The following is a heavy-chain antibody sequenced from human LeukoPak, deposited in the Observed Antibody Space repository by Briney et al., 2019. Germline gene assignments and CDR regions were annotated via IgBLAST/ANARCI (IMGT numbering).Heavy chain of an antibody. CDR1: GFTLSSSA. J-gene: IGHJ4*02. CDR2: INNVGSHI. CDR3: ASWAGNTQSDSWSGPFDY. V-gene: IGHV3-21*01. Sequence: TGGSLRLSCAASGFTLSSSAMNWVRQAPGKGLEWVSSINNVGSHIYYAGSVKGRFTISRDNTKNSLYLQMNSLRVEDTAVYYCASWAGNTQSDSWSGPFDYWGQGSLVTVSS. D-gene: IGHD3-3*01.